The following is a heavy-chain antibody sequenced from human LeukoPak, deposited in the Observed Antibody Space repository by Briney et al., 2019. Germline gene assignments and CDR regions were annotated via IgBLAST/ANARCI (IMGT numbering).Heavy chain of an antibody. CDR1: RGSISSYY. V-gene: IGHV4-4*07. CDR2: IYTSGST. Sequence: KPSETLSLTCTVSRGSISSYYWSWIRQPAGKGLEWIGRIYTSGSTNYNPSLKSRVTMSVDTSKNQFSLKLSSVTAADTAVYYCSRESSRPDYGDYVGAFDIWGQGTMVTVSS. CDR3: SRESSRPDYGDYVGAFDI. D-gene: IGHD4-17*01. J-gene: IGHJ3*02.